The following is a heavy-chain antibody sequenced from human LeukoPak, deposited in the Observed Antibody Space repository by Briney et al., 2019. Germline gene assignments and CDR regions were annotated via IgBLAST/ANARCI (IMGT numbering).Heavy chain of an antibody. CDR2: IYYSGNT. CDR1: GGSISSSIYY. V-gene: IGHV4-61*05. CDR3: ARDRGESPLVAGLFDY. J-gene: IGHJ4*02. D-gene: IGHD6-19*01. Sequence: PSETLSLTCIVSGGSISSSIYYWCWIRQPPGKGLEWIGYIYYSGNTNYNPSLKSRVTISLDTSKNQFSLKLSSVTAADTAVYYCARDRGESPLVAGLFDYWGQGTLVTVSS.